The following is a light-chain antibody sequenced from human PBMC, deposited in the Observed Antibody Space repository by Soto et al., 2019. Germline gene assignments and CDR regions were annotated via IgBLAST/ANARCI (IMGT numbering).Light chain of an antibody. CDR3: AAWDDSPSGHWV. J-gene: IGLJ3*02. CDR2: RNT. Sequence: QSVLTQPPSASGTPGQRVTISCSGSNSNIGTNYVYWYQQVPGTAPKLLIYRNTQRPSGVPDRFSGSKSGTSGSLAISGLRSEDEADYYCAAWDDSPSGHWVFGGGTKVTVL. CDR1: NSNIGTNY. V-gene: IGLV1-47*01.